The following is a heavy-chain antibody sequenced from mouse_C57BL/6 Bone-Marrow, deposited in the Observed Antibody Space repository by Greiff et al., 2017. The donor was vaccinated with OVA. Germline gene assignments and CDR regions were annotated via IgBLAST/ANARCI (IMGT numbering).Heavy chain of an antibody. J-gene: IGHJ1*03. CDR1: GYTFTSYW. V-gene: IGHV1-50*01. Sequence: QVQLQQSGAELVKPGASVKLSCKASGYTFTSYWMQWVKQRPGQGLEWIGEIDPSDSYTNYNQKFKGKATLTVDTSSSTAYMQLSSLTSEDSAVYYCARYGSSWYFDVWGTGTTVTVSS. CDR3: ARYGSSWYFDV. D-gene: IGHD1-1*01. CDR2: IDPSDSYT.